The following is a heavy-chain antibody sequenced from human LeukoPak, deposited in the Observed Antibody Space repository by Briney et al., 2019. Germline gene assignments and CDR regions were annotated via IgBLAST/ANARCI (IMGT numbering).Heavy chain of an antibody. CDR3: ARYAATGGPNWFDP. J-gene: IGHJ5*02. Sequence: SETLSLTCTVSGGSISNYYWCWTRQPPGKGLECIVYIHNTRRTNYSPSLKSRVTISVDTSKNHFSLKLSSVTAADTAIYYCARYAATGGPNWFDPWGPGTLVTVSS. D-gene: IGHD2-15*01. V-gene: IGHV4-59*01. CDR1: GGSISNYY. CDR2: IHNTRRT.